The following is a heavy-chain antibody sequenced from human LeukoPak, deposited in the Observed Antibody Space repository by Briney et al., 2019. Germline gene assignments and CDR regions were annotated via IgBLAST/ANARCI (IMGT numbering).Heavy chain of an antibody. V-gene: IGHV3-9*01. D-gene: IGHD3-22*01. Sequence: GGSLRLSCAASGFTVSSNYMSWVRRAPGKGLEWVSGISWNSGSIGYADSVKGRFTISRDNAKNSLYLQMNSLRAEDTALYYCAKVGDYYDSSAFDIWGQGTMVTVSS. CDR3: AKVGDYYDSSAFDI. CDR1: GFTVSSNY. J-gene: IGHJ3*02. CDR2: ISWNSGSI.